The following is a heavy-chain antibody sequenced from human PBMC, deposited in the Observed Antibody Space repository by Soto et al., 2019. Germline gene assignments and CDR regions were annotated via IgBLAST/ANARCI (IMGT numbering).Heavy chain of an antibody. V-gene: IGHV3-9*01. Sequence: EVQLVESGGGLVQPGRSLRLSCAASGFTFDDYAMHWVRQAPGKGLEWVPGISWNSGSIGYADSVKGRFTISRDNAKYTRYLQMNSLRAEDTGLYYCAKGEYSCSQGEYFQHWGQGSMVTVSS. CDR3: AKGEYSCSQGEYFQH. CDR2: ISWNSGSI. J-gene: IGHJ1*01. CDR1: GFTFDDYA. D-gene: IGHD6-6*01.